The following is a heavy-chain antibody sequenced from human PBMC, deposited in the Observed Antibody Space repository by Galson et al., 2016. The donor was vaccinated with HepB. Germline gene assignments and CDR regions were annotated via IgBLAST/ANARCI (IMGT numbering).Heavy chain of an antibody. D-gene: IGHD1-1*01. Sequence: SLRLSCAASGFTFSSYAMSWVRQAPGKGLEWVSTVSGSGVSTYYADSVKGRFTISRDKSKKTMDLQMSSLRAEDSAVCYCTRATITKDLDYWGQGTLVSVSS. CDR1: GFTFSSYA. V-gene: IGHV3-23*01. CDR3: TRATITKDLDY. CDR2: VSGSGVST. J-gene: IGHJ4*02.